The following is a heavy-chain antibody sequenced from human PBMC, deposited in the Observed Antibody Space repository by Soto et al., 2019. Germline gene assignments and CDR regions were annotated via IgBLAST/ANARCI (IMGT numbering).Heavy chain of an antibody. CDR1: GGTFSSYA. CDR2: IIPIFGTA. D-gene: IGHD1-26*01. Sequence: QVQLVQSGAAVKKPGSSVKVSCKASGGTFSSYAISWVRQAPGQGLEWMGGIIPIFGTANYAQKFQGRVTITADESASTAYMELSSLRSEDTAVYYCGRDLSNGIVGDCPLDYWGQGTLVTVSS. J-gene: IGHJ4*02. V-gene: IGHV1-69*01. CDR3: GRDLSNGIVGDCPLDY.